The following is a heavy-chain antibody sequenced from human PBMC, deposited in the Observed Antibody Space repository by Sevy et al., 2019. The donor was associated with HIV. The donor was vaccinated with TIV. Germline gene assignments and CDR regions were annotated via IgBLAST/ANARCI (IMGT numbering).Heavy chain of an antibody. CDR3: TRVRSSSFFDY. D-gene: IGHD6-13*01. V-gene: IGHV3-49*04. CDR1: GFTFGDYA. J-gene: IGHJ4*02. CDR2: IRSKAYGGKT. Sequence: GGSLRLSCTASGFTFGDYAMSWVRQAPGKGLEWVGFIRSKAYGGKTKYAASVKGRFIISRDDSKSIAYLQMNSLKTEDTAVYYCTRVRSSSFFDYWGQGTLVTVSS.